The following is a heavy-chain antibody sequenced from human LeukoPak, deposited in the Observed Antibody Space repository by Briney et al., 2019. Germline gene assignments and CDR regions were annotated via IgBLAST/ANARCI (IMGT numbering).Heavy chain of an antibody. D-gene: IGHD3-22*01. J-gene: IGHJ4*02. CDR2: IRYDGSNK. CDR1: GFTFSSYG. Sequence: GGSLRLSCAASGFTFSSYGMHWVRQAPGKGLEWVAFIRYDGSNKYYADSVKGRFTISRDNSKNTLYLQMNSLRAEDTAVYYCAREPPPDYDSSGDWGQGTLVTVSS. V-gene: IGHV3-30*02. CDR3: AREPPPDYDSSGD.